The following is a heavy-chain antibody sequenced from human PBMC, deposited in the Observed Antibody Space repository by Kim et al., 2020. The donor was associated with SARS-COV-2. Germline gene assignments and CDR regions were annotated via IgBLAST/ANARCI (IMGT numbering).Heavy chain of an antibody. J-gene: IGHJ4*02. CDR2: ISYDGSNK. CDR1: GFTFSSYA. CDR3: ARGRSGSYRSSFDY. Sequence: GGSLRLSCAASGFTFSSYAMHWVRQAPGKGLEWVAVISYDGSNKYYADSVKGRFTISRDNSKNTLYLQMNSLRAEDKAVYYCARGRSGSYRSSFDYWGQGTLVTVSS. D-gene: IGHD1-26*01. V-gene: IGHV3-30*04.